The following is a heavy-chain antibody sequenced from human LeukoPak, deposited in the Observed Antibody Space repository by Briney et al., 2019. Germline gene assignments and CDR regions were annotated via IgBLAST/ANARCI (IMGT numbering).Heavy chain of an antibody. V-gene: IGHV3-30*02. Sequence: GGSLRLSCAASGFTFSSYGMHWVRQAPGKGLEWVAFIRYDGDNKYYADSVKGRFTISRDNSKNTLYLQMNSLRAEDTAVYYCARDRDYVWGMDYWGQGTLVTVSS. D-gene: IGHD3-16*01. J-gene: IGHJ4*02. CDR1: GFTFSSYG. CDR3: ARDRDYVWGMDY. CDR2: IRYDGDNK.